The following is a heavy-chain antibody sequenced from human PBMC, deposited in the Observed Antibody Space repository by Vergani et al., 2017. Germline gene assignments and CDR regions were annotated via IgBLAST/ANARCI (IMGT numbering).Heavy chain of an antibody. J-gene: IGHJ6*03. D-gene: IGHD1-1*01. CDR3: ARQRQGTTTLFYYYYYMDV. CDR1: GGSISSSSYY. CDR2: IYYSGST. V-gene: IGHV4-39*01. Sequence: QVQLQESGPGLVKPSQTLSLTCTVSGGSISSSSYYWGWIRQPPGKGLEWIGSIYYSGSTYYNPSLKSRVTISVDTSKNQFSLKLRSVTAADTAVYYCARQRQGTTTLFYYYYYMDVWGKGTTVTVSS.